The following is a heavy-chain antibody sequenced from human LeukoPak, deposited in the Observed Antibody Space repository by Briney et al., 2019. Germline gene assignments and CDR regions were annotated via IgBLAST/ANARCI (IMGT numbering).Heavy chain of an antibody. Sequence: ASVKVSCKTSGYTFTSYFIHWVRQAPGQALEWMGIINPSGGSTSYAQKFQGRVTMTRDTSTNTVYMELSRLRSEDTAVYYCARSDTAMVSSYWGQGTLVTVSS. CDR2: INPSGGST. D-gene: IGHD5-18*01. CDR1: GYTFTSYF. J-gene: IGHJ4*02. V-gene: IGHV1-46*01. CDR3: ARSDTAMVSSY.